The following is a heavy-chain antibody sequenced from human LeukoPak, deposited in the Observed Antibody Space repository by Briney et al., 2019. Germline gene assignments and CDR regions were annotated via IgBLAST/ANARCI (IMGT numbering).Heavy chain of an antibody. CDR3: TRAPHPRCSSSGCYLDY. CDR2: IQAKAYGGAT. CDR1: GFTLGDYA. D-gene: IGHD2-2*01. J-gene: IGHJ4*02. V-gene: IGHV3-49*04. Sequence: GGSLRLSCSTSGFTLGDYAMSWVRQAPGKGLEWVGFIQAKAYGGATKYAASVNGRFSISRDDSQSIANLQMNDLKTDDTAVYYCTRAPHPRCSSSGCYLDYWGQGTLVTVSS.